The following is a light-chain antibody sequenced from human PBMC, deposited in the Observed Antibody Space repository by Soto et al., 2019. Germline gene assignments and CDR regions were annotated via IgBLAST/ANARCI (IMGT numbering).Light chain of an antibody. V-gene: IGKV3-20*01. CDR3: QHYGTSAL. Sequence: EIVLTQSPGTLFLSPGERATLSCRASQSVRDSYLAWYQQTPGQAPMLLIYASSRATGIPDRFSGSGSGTDFTLTISRLEPEDFAVYYCQHYGTSALFGPGTKVDIK. CDR1: QSVRDSY. J-gene: IGKJ3*01. CDR2: AS.